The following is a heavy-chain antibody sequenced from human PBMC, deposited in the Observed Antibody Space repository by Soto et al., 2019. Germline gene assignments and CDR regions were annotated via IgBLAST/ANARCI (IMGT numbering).Heavy chain of an antibody. CDR3: ARDLAAADY. CDR2: INPNGGST. V-gene: IGHV1-46*01. Sequence: QVHLVQSGAEVKKPGASVKVSCKASGYIFINYYIHWVRQAPGQGLEWIGIINPNGGSTNYAQKFRGRVNMARDTSTSTVYMDLSSLRSYGTGVYYCARDLAAADYWGQGTLVTVSS. J-gene: IGHJ4*02. D-gene: IGHD6-13*01. CDR1: GYIFINYY.